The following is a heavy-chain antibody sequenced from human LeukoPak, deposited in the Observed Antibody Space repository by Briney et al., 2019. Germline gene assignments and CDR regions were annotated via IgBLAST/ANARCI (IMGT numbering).Heavy chain of an antibody. D-gene: IGHD3-9*01. Sequence: SETLSLTCTVSGGSISSYYWSWIRQPPGKGLEWIGYIYYSGSTNYNPSLKSRVTISVDTSKNQFSLKLSSVTAADTAVYYCARDNDWAFHYWGQGTLVTVSS. CDR1: GGSISSYY. CDR2: IYYSGST. J-gene: IGHJ4*02. V-gene: IGHV4-59*01. CDR3: ARDNDWAFHY.